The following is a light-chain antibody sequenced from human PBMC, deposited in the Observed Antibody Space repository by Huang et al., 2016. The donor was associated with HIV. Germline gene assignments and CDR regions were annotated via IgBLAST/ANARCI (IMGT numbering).Light chain of an antibody. CDR3: QHYYSTPLT. CDR2: SAS. CDR1: QGISNS. J-gene: IGKJ4*01. Sequence: DIQMTQSPSSLSASEGDRVTITCRASQGISNSLAWYQQKPGKAPKLLLFSASRLESGVPSRFSGSGSGTDYTLTISSLQPEDFATYYCQHYYSTPLTFGGGTKVEIK. V-gene: IGKV1-NL1*01.